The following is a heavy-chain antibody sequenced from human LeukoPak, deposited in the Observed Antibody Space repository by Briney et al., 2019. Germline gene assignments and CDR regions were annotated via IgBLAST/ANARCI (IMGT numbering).Heavy chain of an antibody. V-gene: IGHV3-23*01. CDR1: GFTFSSYA. Sequence: PGGSLRLSCAASGFTFSSYAMSWVRQAPGKGLEWVSVISGGGDSTDYADSVKGRFTISRDNSKNTLYLQMNSLRAEDTAVYYCARDQPLYFTEATISAPVYWGQGTLVTVSS. CDR2: ISGGGDST. J-gene: IGHJ4*02. CDR3: ARDQPLYFTEATISAPVY. D-gene: IGHD5-12*01.